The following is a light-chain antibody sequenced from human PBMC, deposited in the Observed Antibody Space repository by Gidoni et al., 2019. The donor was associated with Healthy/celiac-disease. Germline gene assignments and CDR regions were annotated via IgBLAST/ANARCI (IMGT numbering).Light chain of an antibody. CDR3: QQRSNWPGLT. V-gene: IGKV3-11*01. CDR2: DAS. CDR1: QSVSSY. Sequence: EIVLTQSPATLSLSPGERATLSCRASQSVSSYLAWYQQKPGQAPRLLIYDASNRATGIPARFSGSGSGTDFTLTISSLEPEDVAVYYCQQRSNWPGLTFGGXTKVEIK. J-gene: IGKJ4*01.